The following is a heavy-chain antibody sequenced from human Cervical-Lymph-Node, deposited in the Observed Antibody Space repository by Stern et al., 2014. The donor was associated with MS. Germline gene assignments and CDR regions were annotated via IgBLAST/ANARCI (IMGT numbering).Heavy chain of an antibody. D-gene: IGHD2-8*02. V-gene: IGHV3-48*02. J-gene: IGHJ6*02. CDR2: IDSSSSTI. CDR1: GFTFRTYS. Sequence: EVQLVESGGGLVQPGGSLRLSCAASGFTFRTYSMSWVRQAPGKGLEWISYIDSSSSTIYYGDSVRGRFTISRDNAKNSLYLQMNSLRDGDTALYFCARVGVGRTAWWYYYAMDVWGQGTTVAVSS. CDR3: ARVGVGRTAWWYYYAMDV.